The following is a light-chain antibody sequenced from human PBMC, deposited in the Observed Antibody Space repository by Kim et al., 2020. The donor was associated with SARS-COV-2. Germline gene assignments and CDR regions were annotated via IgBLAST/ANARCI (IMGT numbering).Light chain of an antibody. CDR1: QSVTSSY. V-gene: IGKV3-20*01. CDR2: GAS. Sequence: EIVLTQSPGTLSLSPGERATLPCRASQSVTSSYLAWYQQKPGQPPRLLIYGASNRATGIPDRFSGSGSGTDFTLTISRLESEDLAVYYCQQYGTSLRTFGQGTKVDSK. CDR3: QQYGTSLRT. J-gene: IGKJ1*01.